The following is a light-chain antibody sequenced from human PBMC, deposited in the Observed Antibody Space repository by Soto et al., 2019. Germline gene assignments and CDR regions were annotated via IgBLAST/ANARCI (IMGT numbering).Light chain of an antibody. CDR2: GAS. CDR1: QKISSRY. Sequence: EIVLTQSPGTLSLSPGERATLSCRASQKISSRYLAWYLQKPGQAPRFLIYGASSRATGIPDRFSGSGSGTDFTLTISRLEPEDFAVYYCQQYGGTPPITFGQGKPLEIK. CDR3: QQYGGTPPIT. V-gene: IGKV3-20*01. J-gene: IGKJ5*01.